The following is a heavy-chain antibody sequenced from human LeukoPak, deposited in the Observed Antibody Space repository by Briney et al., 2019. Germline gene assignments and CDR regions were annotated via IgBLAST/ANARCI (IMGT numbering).Heavy chain of an antibody. CDR2: ISSSGSTI. CDR1: GFTFSDYY. V-gene: IGHV3-11*01. Sequence: GGSLRLSCAASGFTFSDYYMSWIRQAPGKGLEWVSYISSSGSTIYYADSVKGRFTISRDNAKNSLYPQMNSLRAEDTAVYYCASGEMATPFDYWGQGTLVTVSS. J-gene: IGHJ4*02. CDR3: ASGEMATPFDY. D-gene: IGHD5-24*01.